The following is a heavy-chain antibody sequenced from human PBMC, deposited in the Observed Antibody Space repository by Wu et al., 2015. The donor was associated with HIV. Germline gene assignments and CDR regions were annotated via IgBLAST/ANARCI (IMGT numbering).Heavy chain of an antibody. CDR1: GGTFSSYA. Sequence: QVQLVQSGAEVKKPGSSVKVSCKASGGTFSSYAISWVRQAPGQGLEWMGRIIPIFGTANYAQKFQGRVTITADESTSTAYMELSSLRSEDTAVYYCAFYDSSGYTMYYFDYWGQGTLVTVSS. V-gene: IGHV1-69*13. D-gene: IGHD3-22*01. J-gene: IGHJ4*02. CDR2: IIPIFGTA. CDR3: AFYDSSGYTMYYFDY.